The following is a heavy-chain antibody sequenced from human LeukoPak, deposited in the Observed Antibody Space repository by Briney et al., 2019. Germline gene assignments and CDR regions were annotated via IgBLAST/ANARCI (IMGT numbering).Heavy chain of an antibody. J-gene: IGHJ4*02. D-gene: IGHD3-10*01. V-gene: IGHV3-23*01. CDR2: ISDSGGT. Sequence: GGSLRLSCAVSGITLSNYGMSWVRQAPGKGLEWVAGISDSGGTNYADSVKGRFTISRDNAKNTLYLQMNSLRAEDTAVYFCAKRGVVIRVILVGFHKQAYYFDSWGQGALVTVSS. CDR3: AKRGVVIRVILVGFHKQAYYFDS. CDR1: GITLSNYG.